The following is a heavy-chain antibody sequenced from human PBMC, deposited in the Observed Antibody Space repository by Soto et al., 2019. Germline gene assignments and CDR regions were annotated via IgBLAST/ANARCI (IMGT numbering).Heavy chain of an antibody. V-gene: IGHV3-23*01. D-gene: IGHD2-21*02. J-gene: IGHJ4*02. CDR3: AKVPFVVVTAIYDY. Sequence: PGGSLRLSCAASGFTFSSYAISWVRQAPGKGLEWVSAISGSGGSTYYADSVKGRFTISRDNSKNTLYLQMNSLRAEDTAVYYCAKVPFVVVTAIYDYWGQGTLVTVSS. CDR1: GFTFSSYA. CDR2: ISGSGGST.